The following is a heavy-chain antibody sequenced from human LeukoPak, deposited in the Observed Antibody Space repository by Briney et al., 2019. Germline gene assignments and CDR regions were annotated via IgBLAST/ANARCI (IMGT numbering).Heavy chain of an antibody. CDR1: GFTFSSYA. D-gene: IGHD3-9*01. CDR3: ATFRLALDY. J-gene: IGHJ4*02. Sequence: PGRSLRLSCAASGFTFSSYAMHWVRQAPGKGLEWVAVISYDGSNKYYADSVKGRFTISRDNSKNTLYLQMNSLRAEDTAVYYCATFRLALDYWGQGTLVTVSS. CDR2: ISYDGSNK. V-gene: IGHV3-30-3*01.